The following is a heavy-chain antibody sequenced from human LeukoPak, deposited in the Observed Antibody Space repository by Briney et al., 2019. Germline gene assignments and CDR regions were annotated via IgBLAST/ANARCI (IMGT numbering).Heavy chain of an antibody. CDR3: ATVDDLDAFCI. Sequence: AGGSLRLSCAASGFIFSSSAMHWVRQAPDKGLEWVAVIADDGNDKYYADSVKGRFIISRDNSKNTLYLQMNSLRTEDTALYYCATVDDLDAFCIWGQGTMVTVS. J-gene: IGHJ3*02. D-gene: IGHD2-2*03. V-gene: IGHV3-30*04. CDR1: GFIFSSSA. CDR2: IADDGNDK.